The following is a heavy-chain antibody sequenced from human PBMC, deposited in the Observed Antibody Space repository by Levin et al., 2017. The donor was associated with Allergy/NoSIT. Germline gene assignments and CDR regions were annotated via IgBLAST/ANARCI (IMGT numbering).Heavy chain of an antibody. Sequence: SETLSLTCTVSGGSISSSSYYWGWIRQPPGKGLEWIGSIYYSGSTYYNPSLKSRVTISVDTSKNQFSLKLSSVTAADTAVYYCARDADDSSGSREGYWGQGTLVTVSS. V-gene: IGHV4-39*07. J-gene: IGHJ4*02. D-gene: IGHD3-22*01. CDR3: ARDADDSSGSREGY. CDR2: IYYSGST. CDR1: GGSISSSSYY.